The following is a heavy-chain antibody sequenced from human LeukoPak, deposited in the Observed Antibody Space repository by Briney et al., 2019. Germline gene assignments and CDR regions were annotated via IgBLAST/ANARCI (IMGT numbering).Heavy chain of an antibody. CDR1: GGSVSSSY. J-gene: IGHJ2*01. V-gene: IGHV4-59*02. Sequence: SETLSLTCTVSGGSVSSSYWSWIRQPPGKGLEWIGYFYYSGSTNYNPSLMSRVTVSVDTSKNQFSLKLSSVTAADTAVYYCARMYSSGWHFDLWGRGTLVTVSS. CDR3: ARMYSSGWHFDL. CDR2: FYYSGST. D-gene: IGHD6-19*01.